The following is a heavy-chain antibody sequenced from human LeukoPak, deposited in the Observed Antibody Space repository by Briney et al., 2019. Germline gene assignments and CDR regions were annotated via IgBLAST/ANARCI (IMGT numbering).Heavy chain of an antibody. J-gene: IGHJ4*02. D-gene: IGHD1-14*01. CDR2: ISGDGGST. CDR3: AKDITGKDPSQFDY. Sequence: PGGSLRLSCAASGFTFDDYAMHWVRQAPGKGLEWVSLISGDGGSTYYADSVKGRFTISRDNSKNSPYLQMNSLRTEDTALYYCAKDITGKDPSQFDYWGQGTLVTVSS. V-gene: IGHV3-43*02. CDR1: GFTFDDYA.